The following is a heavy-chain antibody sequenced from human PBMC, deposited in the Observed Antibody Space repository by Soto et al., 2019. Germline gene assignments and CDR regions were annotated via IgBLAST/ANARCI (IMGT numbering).Heavy chain of an antibody. V-gene: IGHV3-66*01. Sequence: HPGGSLRLSCAASGVTVSSNYMSWVRQAPGKGLEWVSVIYSGGSTYYADSVKGRFTISRDNSKNTLYLQMNSLKASDTAMYYCGGGGVRGVITRTRDYYGMDVWGQGTTVTVSS. J-gene: IGHJ6*02. D-gene: IGHD3-10*01. CDR3: GGGGVRGVITRTRDYYGMDV. CDR1: GVTVSSNY. CDR2: IYSGGST.